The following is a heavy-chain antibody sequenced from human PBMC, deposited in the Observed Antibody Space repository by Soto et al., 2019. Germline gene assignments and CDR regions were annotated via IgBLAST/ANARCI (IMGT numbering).Heavy chain of an antibody. V-gene: IGHV3-23*01. D-gene: IGHD2-15*01. CDR3: AKERVAAAYVETSPFDF. CDR2: IDGSGGDT. J-gene: IGHJ4*02. Sequence: EVQLLESGGGLLRPGGSLGSSGEASGFTFSSYPMGWARQAPGPGLEGVSVIDGSGGDTSFADSVKGRFTISRDNSKNTLYLHMNSLRAEDTARYYCAKERVAAAYVETSPFDFWGQGTQVTVSS. CDR1: GFTFSSYP.